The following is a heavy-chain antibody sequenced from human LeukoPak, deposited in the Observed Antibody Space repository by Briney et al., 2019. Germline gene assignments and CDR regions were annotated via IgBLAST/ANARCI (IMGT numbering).Heavy chain of an antibody. V-gene: IGHV3-48*01. Sequence: GGSLRLSCAASGFTFSSYGMHWVRQAPGKGLEWVSYISSSSSTIYYADSVKGRFTISRDNAKNSLYLQMNSLRAEDTAVYYCAREAGIQLWLKSHYFDYWGQGTLVTVSS. CDR1: GFTFSSYG. J-gene: IGHJ4*02. CDR2: ISSSSSTI. CDR3: AREAGIQLWLKSHYFDY. D-gene: IGHD5-18*01.